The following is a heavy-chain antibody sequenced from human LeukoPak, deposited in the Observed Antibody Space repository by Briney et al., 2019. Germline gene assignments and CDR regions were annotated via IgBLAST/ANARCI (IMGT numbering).Heavy chain of an antibody. J-gene: IGHJ3*01. CDR1: GGSIRSYY. CDR3: AGNSSGWYRAFDG. D-gene: IGHD6-19*01. CDR2: IYYSEGT. Sequence: SQTLSLTCTLSGGSIRSYYGSCSPGPPRRGLERIVYIYYSEGTNYKTSLKSRVSISVDTSKIQFSPKMSSVTAADSSVYYCAGNSSGWYRAFDGWGQGTMVTVSS. V-gene: IGHV4-59*08.